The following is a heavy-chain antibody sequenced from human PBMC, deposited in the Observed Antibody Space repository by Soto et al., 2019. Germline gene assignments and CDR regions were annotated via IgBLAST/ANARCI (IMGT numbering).Heavy chain of an antibody. J-gene: IGHJ4*02. CDR3: AKDDYYDSRPYYFDY. D-gene: IGHD3-22*01. CDR1: GFTFSSYS. V-gene: IGHV3-21*04. CDR2: ITSSSSYI. Sequence: GGSLRLSCAASGFTFSSYSRNWVRQAPGKGLEWVSSITSSSSYIYYADSVKGRFTISRDNSKNTLYLQMNSLRAEDTAVYYCAKDDYYDSRPYYFDYWGQGTLVTVSS.